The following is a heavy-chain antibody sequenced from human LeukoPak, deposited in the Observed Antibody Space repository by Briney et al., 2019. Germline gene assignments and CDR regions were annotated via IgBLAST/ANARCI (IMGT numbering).Heavy chain of an antibody. D-gene: IGHD3-10*01. CDR1: GYTFTSYD. CDR3: ARGQTNRLLWVGELVSNINPFDY. J-gene: IGHJ4*02. Sequence: GASVKVSCKASGYTFTSYDINWVRQATGQGLEWMGWMNPNSGNTGYAQKFQGRVTMTRNTSISTAYMELSSLRSDDTGVYYCARGQTNRLLWVGELVSNINPFDYWGQGTLVTVSS. CDR2: MNPNSGNT. V-gene: IGHV1-8*01.